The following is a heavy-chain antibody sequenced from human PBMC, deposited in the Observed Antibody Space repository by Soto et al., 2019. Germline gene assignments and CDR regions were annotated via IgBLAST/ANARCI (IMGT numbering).Heavy chain of an antibody. J-gene: IGHJ4*02. V-gene: IGHV3-23*01. CDR3: AKVSGRGYSYGFYYFDY. CDR1: GFTFSSYA. Sequence: GSLRLSCAASGFTFSSYAMSWVRQAPGKGLEWVSAISGSGGSTFYADSVKGRFTISRDNSNNTLYLQMNSLRAEDTAVYYCAKVSGRGYSYGFYYFDYWGQGTLVTVSS. D-gene: IGHD5-18*01. CDR2: ISGSGGST.